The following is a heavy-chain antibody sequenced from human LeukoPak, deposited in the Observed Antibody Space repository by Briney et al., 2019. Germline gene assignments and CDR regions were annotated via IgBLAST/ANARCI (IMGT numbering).Heavy chain of an antibody. CDR3: ARGPLVRLPSSFDP. Sequence: ALVKVSCKASGYTFTSYDINWVRQATGQGLEWMGWMNPNSGNTGSAQRFQGRITMTRDTSISTAYMELSSLRSEDTAVYYCARGPLVRLPSSFDPWGQGTPVTVSS. CDR1: GYTFTSYD. CDR2: MNPNSGNT. J-gene: IGHJ5*02. V-gene: IGHV1-8*01. D-gene: IGHD3-16*02.